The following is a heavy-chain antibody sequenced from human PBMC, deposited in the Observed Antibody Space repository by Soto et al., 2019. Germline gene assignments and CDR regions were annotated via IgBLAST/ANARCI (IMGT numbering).Heavy chain of an antibody. J-gene: IGHJ5*02. CDR3: AREFRRDGS. Sequence: GASVKVSCKASGYTFTSYDINWVRQATGQGLEWMGYMNPNSGNTGYAQEFQGRVTMTWNTSISTAYMELTSLKSEDTAVYYCAREFRRDGSWGQGTLVTVPQ. CDR1: GYTFTSYD. V-gene: IGHV1-8*01. D-gene: IGHD5-12*01. CDR2: MNPNSGNT.